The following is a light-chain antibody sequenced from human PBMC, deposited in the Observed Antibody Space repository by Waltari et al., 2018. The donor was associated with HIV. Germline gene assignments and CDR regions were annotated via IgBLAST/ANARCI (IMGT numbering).Light chain of an antibody. CDR1: SSNLGSNY. CDR3: AAWDDSLSGFYV. J-gene: IGLJ1*01. V-gene: IGLV1-47*01. CDR2: RNN. Sequence: QSVLTQPPSASGTPGQRVTISCSGSSSNLGSNYVYWYQQLPGTAPKLLILRNNPRPSGGPDRCSGSKSGTSASLAISGLRSDDEADYYCAAWDDSLSGFYVFGTGTKVTVL.